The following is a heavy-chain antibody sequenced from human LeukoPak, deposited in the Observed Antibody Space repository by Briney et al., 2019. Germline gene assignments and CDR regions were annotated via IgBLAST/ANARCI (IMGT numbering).Heavy chain of an antibody. Sequence: GGSLRLSCAASGFTVSSNYMSWVRQVPGKGLEWVSVIYSGGSTYYADSVKGRFTISRDNSKNTLYLQMNSLRAEDTAVYYCARVVGATTRQDYWGQGTLVTVSS. CDR3: ARVVGATTRQDY. J-gene: IGHJ4*02. D-gene: IGHD1-26*01. V-gene: IGHV3-66*01. CDR2: IYSGGST. CDR1: GFTVSSNY.